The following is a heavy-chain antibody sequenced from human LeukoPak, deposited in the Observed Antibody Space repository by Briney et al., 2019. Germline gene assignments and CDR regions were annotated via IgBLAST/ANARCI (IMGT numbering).Heavy chain of an antibody. Sequence: GGSLRLSCAASGFTFSSYWMHWVRQAPGKGLVWVSRINTDGSSTSYADSVKGRFTISRDNAKNTLYLQMNSLRAEDTAVYYCARERTVAGGDYWGQGTLVTVSS. V-gene: IGHV3-74*01. CDR1: GFTFSSYW. D-gene: IGHD6-19*01. CDR2: INTDGSST. J-gene: IGHJ4*02. CDR3: ARERTVAGGDY.